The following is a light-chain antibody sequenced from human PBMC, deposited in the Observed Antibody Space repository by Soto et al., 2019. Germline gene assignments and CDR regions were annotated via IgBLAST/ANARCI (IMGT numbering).Light chain of an antibody. J-gene: IGKJ1*01. Sequence: DIQMTQSPSTLSASVGDRVTITCRASQSISSWLAWYQQKPGKAPKLLIYDASSLESGVPSRFSGSGSGTEVTLTISSLQPDDFATYNCQHYWTFGQGTKVEIK. CDR3: QHYWT. CDR2: DAS. V-gene: IGKV1-5*01. CDR1: QSISSW.